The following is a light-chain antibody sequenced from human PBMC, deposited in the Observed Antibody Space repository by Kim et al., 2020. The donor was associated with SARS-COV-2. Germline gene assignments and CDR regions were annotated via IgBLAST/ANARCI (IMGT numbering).Light chain of an antibody. Sequence: LSPGERATLSCRASQSVSSYLAWYQQKPGQAPRLLIYDASNRATGIPARFSGSGSGTDFTLTISSLEPEDFAVYYCQQRSNWSFTFGPGTKVDIK. J-gene: IGKJ3*01. CDR1: QSVSSY. CDR3: QQRSNWSFT. V-gene: IGKV3-11*01. CDR2: DAS.